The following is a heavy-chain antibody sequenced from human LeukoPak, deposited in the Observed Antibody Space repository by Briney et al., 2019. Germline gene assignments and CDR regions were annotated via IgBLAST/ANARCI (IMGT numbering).Heavy chain of an antibody. J-gene: IGHJ3*02. Sequence: SETLSLTCTVSGGSISSYYWSWIRQPPGKGLEWIGYIYYSGSTNYNPSLKSRVTISVDTSKNQFSLKLSSVTAADTAVYYCARRYCSSTSCYRDAFDIWGQGTMVTVSS. CDR3: ARRYCSSTSCYRDAFDI. V-gene: IGHV4-59*01. D-gene: IGHD2-2*01. CDR2: IYYSGST. CDR1: GGSISSYY.